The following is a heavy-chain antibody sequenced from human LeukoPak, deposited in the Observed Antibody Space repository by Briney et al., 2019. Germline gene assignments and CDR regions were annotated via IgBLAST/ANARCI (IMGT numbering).Heavy chain of an antibody. J-gene: IGHJ6*02. CDR2: ISSDSGTL. CDR1: GFTFSAYH. CDR3: ARGRPEAFGVVIKHYYYYYGMDV. Sequence: GGSLRLSCASSGFTFSAYHMNWVRQAPGKGLEWISFISSDSGTLYYADSVKGRFTISRDNAANSLYLQMNSLRAEDTAVYYCARGRPEAFGVVIKHYYYYYGMDVWAKGPRSPSP. V-gene: IGHV3-48*01. D-gene: IGHD3-3*01.